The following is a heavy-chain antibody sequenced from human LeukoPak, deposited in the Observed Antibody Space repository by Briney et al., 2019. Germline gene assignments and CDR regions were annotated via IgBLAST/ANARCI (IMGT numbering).Heavy chain of an antibody. Sequence: SETLSLTCTVSGGSISSGSYYWSWIRQPAGKGLEWIGRIYTSGSTNYNPSLKSRVTISVDTSKNQFSLKLSSVTAADTAVYYCARSSFEYSSSGALISWFDPWGQGTLVTVSS. D-gene: IGHD6-6*01. CDR3: ARSSFEYSSSGALISWFDP. J-gene: IGHJ5*02. CDR1: GGSISSGSYY. CDR2: IYTSGST. V-gene: IGHV4-61*02.